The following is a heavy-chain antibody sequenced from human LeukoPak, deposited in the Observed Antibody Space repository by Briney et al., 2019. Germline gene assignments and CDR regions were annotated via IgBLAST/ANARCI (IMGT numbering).Heavy chain of an antibody. CDR1: GFTFRSYA. CDR2: MSSSGGTI. Sequence: GGSLRLSCVASGFTFRSYAMSWVRQAPGKGLEWVSGMSSSGGTIYYADFVKGRFTISRDNSKNTLFLQMNSLRAEDTAVYYCAKDGGLWVSAHWGDSWGRGTLVTVSS. V-gene: IGHV3-23*01. D-gene: IGHD7-27*01. J-gene: IGHJ4*02. CDR3: AKDGGLWVSAHWGDS.